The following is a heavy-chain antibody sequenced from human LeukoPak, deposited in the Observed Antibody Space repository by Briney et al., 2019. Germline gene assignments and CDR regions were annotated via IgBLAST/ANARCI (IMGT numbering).Heavy chain of an antibody. CDR3: ARDWRFLGY. CDR1: GFSFNTYS. D-gene: IGHD3-3*01. J-gene: IGHJ4*02. Sequence: PGGSLRLSCAASGFSFNTYSMNWVRQAPGKGLEWVSSINGRSDNLYYADSVMGRFTISRDNAKNSLYLQMNSLRAEDTAVYYCARDWRFLGYWGQGTLVTVSS. V-gene: IGHV3-48*01. CDR2: INGRSDNL.